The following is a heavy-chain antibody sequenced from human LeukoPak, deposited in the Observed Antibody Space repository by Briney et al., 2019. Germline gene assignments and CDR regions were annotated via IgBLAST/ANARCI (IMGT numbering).Heavy chain of an antibody. Sequence: SETLPLTCTVSGASINFYYWGWIRQLPGQGLEWIGYIHYTGATHYNPSLKTRVTISLDTSRNQFSLKLNSVTAADTAVYYCAKSNGYGLVDIWGQGTMVTVSS. J-gene: IGHJ3*02. D-gene: IGHD3-10*01. CDR3: AKSNGYGLVDI. CDR2: IHYTGAT. V-gene: IGHV4-59*12. CDR1: GASINFYY.